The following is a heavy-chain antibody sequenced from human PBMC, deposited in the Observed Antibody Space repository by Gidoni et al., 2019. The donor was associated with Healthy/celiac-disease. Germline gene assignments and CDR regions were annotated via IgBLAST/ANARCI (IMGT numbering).Heavy chain of an antibody. CDR1: GYTFTSYY. CDR3: ARDHCGGDCYTSEYFQH. V-gene: IGHV1-46*01. J-gene: IGHJ1*01. D-gene: IGHD2-21*02. CDR2: INPSGGST. Sequence: QVQLVQSGAEVKKPGASVKVSCKASGYTFTSYYMHWVRQAPGQGLEWMGIINPSGGSTSYAQKFQGRVTMTRDTSTSTVYMELSSLRSEDTAVYYCARDHCGGDCYTSEYFQHWGQGTLVTVSS.